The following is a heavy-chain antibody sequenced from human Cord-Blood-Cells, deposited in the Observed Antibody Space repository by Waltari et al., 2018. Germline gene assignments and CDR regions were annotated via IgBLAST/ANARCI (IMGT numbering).Heavy chain of an antibody. CDR2: IYHRGST. J-gene: IGHJ2*01. CDR1: GYSISSGYY. V-gene: IGHV4-38-2*02. CDR3: ARGEADGSSSWYFDL. D-gene: IGHD6-6*01. Sequence: QVQLQESGPGLEKPSETLSPTCTVSGYSISSGYYWGWIRQPPGKGLEWIGSIYHRGSTYYTPSLKSRVTISVDTSKNQFYLKLSSVTAADTAVYYCARGEADGSSSWYFDLWGRDTLVTVSS.